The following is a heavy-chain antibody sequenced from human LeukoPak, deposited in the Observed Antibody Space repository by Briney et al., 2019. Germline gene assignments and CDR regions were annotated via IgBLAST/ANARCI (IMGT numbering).Heavy chain of an antibody. J-gene: IGHJ3*02. CDR3: ASLTRYNWNHGI. Sequence: SETLSLTCTVSGGSISSSSYYWGWIRQPPGKGLEWIGSIYYSGSTYYNPSLKSRVTISVDTSKNQFSLKLSSVTAADTAVYYCASLTRYNWNHGIWGQGTMVTVSS. CDR1: GGSISSSSYY. CDR2: IYYSGST. D-gene: IGHD1-14*01. V-gene: IGHV4-39*01.